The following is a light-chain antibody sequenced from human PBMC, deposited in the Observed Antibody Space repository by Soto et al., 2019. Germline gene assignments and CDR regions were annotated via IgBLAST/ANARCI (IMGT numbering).Light chain of an antibody. Sequence: IQLTQSPSSLSASVGDRVTITCRASQGISSYLAWYQQKPGKAPKLLIYAASTFQSGVPSRFSGSGAGTDFTLTISSLQPEDFATYYCQQLNSYPRFTFGPGTKVDIK. J-gene: IGKJ3*01. CDR3: QQLNSYPRFT. CDR2: AAS. CDR1: QGISSY. V-gene: IGKV1-9*01.